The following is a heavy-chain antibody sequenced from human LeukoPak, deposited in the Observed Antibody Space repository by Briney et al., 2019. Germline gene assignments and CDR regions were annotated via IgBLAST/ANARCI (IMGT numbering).Heavy chain of an antibody. V-gene: IGHV4-4*02. CDR2: VHRRGST. CDR1: IDSTNGNY. J-gene: IGHJ4*02. D-gene: IGHD2-21*01. CDR3: ARELLNAPTPGAY. Sequence: SETLSLTCAVSIDSTNGNYWSWVRQSPGKGLEWIGEVHRRGSTNYKPSLKRRVTISIDRSKDQISLDLTSVTAADTAVYYCARELLNAPTPGAYWGQGILVTVSS.